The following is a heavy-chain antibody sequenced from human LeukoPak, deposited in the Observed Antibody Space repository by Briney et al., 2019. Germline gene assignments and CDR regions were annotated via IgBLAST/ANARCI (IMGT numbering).Heavy chain of an antibody. CDR3: ARDGRELYGMDV. J-gene: IGHJ6*02. CDR2: IYYSGST. V-gene: IGHV4-59*01. CDR1: GGSISSYY. D-gene: IGHD2-15*01. Sequence: SETLSLTCTVSGGSISSYYWSWIRQPPGKGLEWIGYIYYSGSTNYNPSLKSRVTISVDMSKNQFSLKLSSVTAADTAVYYCARDGRELYGMDVWGQGTTVTASS.